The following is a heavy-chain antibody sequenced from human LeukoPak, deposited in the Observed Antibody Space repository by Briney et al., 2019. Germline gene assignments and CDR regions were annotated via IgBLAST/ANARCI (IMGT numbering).Heavy chain of an antibody. CDR2: IWYDGSNK. Sequence: GRSLRLSCTASGFTFSSYGMHWVRQAPGKGLEWVAVIWYDGSNKYYADSVKGRFTISRDNSKNTLYLQMNSLRAEDTAVYYCAKDAWSGYYTEGYNWFDPWGQGTLVTVSS. V-gene: IGHV3-33*06. D-gene: IGHD3-3*01. CDR3: AKDAWSGYYTEGYNWFDP. J-gene: IGHJ5*02. CDR1: GFTFSSYG.